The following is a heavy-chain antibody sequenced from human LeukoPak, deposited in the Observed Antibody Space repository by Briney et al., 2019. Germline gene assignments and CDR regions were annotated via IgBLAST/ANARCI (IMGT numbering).Heavy chain of an antibody. CDR2: IYYSGST. D-gene: IGHD3-10*01. J-gene: IGHJ4*02. CDR1: GGSISSSSYY. Sequence: PSETLPLTCTVSGGSISSSSYYWGWIRQPPGKGLEWIGNIYYSGSTYYNPSLKSRVTISVDTSKNQFSLKLSSVTAADTAVYYCASELLWFGELLSNNFDYWGQGTLVTVSS. CDR3: ASELLWFGELLSNNFDY. V-gene: IGHV4-39*01.